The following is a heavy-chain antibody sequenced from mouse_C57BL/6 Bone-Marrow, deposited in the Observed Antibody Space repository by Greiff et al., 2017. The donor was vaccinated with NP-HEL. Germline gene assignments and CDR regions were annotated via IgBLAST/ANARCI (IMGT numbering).Heavy chain of an antibody. Sequence: VQLKQPGAELVKPGASVKMSCKASGYTFTSYWITWVKQRPGQGLEWIGDIYPGSGSTNYNEKFKSKATLTVDTSSSTAYMQLSSLTSEDSAVYYCARARVTTVVEFLFDYWGKGTTLTVSS. CDR2: IYPGSGST. J-gene: IGHJ2*01. CDR1: GYTFTSYW. V-gene: IGHV1-55*01. D-gene: IGHD1-1*01. CDR3: ARARVTTVVEFLFDY.